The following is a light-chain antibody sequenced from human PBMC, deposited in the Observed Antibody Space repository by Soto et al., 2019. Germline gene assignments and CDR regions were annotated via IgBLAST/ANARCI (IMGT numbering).Light chain of an antibody. CDR3: QQYGRSPLLYT. J-gene: IGKJ2*01. Sequence: EIVLTQSPGTLSLSPGEGATLSCRASQSVTSNYLAWYQQKPGQAPRLLIYGASTRAAGVPDRFSGSGSGTDFTLTITSLEPEDFAVYYCQQYGRSPLLYTFGQGTKLGVK. CDR2: GAS. V-gene: IGKV3-20*01. CDR1: QSVTSNY.